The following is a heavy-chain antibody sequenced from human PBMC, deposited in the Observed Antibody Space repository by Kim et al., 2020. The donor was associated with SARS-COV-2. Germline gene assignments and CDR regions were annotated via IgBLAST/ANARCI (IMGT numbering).Heavy chain of an antibody. V-gene: IGHV5-51*01. Sequence: GESLKISCKGSGYSFTSYWIGWVRQMPGKGLEWMGIIYPGDSDTRYSPSFQGQVTISADKSISTAYLQWSSLKASDTAMYYCARLGDLKMTTVTTYYFDYWGQGTLVTVSS. CDR1: GYSFTSYW. D-gene: IGHD4-17*01. CDR2: IYPGDSDT. J-gene: IGHJ4*02. CDR3: ARLGDLKMTTVTTYYFDY.